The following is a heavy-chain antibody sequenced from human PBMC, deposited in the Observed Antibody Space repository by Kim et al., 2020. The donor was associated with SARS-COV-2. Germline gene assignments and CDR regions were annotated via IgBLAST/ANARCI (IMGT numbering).Heavy chain of an antibody. CDR2: INPNSGGT. Sequence: ASVKVSCKASGYTFTGYYMHWVRQAPGQGLEWMGWINPNSGGTNYAQKFQGRVTMTRDTSISTAYMELSRLRSDDTAVYYCARDIRRSMPYYFDYWGQGTLVTVSS. CDR1: GYTFTGYY. CDR3: ARDIRRSMPYYFDY. V-gene: IGHV1-2*02. D-gene: IGHD2-2*01. J-gene: IGHJ4*02.